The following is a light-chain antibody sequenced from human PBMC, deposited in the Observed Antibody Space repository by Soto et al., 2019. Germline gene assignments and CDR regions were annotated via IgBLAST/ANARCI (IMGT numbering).Light chain of an antibody. CDR2: KAS. CDR1: QSISSW. J-gene: IGKJ3*01. V-gene: IGKV1-5*03. Sequence: DIQMTQSPSTLSAFVGDRVTITCRASQSISSWLAWYQQKPGKAPNLLIYKASSLESGVPSRFSGSGSGTEFTLTISSLQPDDCATYYCQQYNNWPPGATFGPGTKVEIK. CDR3: QQYNNWPPGAT.